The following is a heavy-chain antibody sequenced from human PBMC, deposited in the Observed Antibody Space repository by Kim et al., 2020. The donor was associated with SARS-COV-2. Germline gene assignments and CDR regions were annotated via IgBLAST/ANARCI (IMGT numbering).Heavy chain of an antibody. D-gene: IGHD3-22*01. V-gene: IGHV3-74*01. J-gene: IGHJ4*02. CDR3: ARAPDGDSSGYYYGY. Sequence: DSVKGRFTISRDYAKNTLYLQMNSLRAEDRAVYYCARAPDGDSSGYYYGYWGQGTLVTVSS.